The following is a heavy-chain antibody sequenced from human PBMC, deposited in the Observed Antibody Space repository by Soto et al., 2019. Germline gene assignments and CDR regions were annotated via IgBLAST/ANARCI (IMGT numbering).Heavy chain of an antibody. CDR2: ISFDGSNK. CDR3: AKVPPVAGRPMLEYYYYGMDV. Sequence: SLRLSCAASGFIFSSFGMHWVRQAPGKGLEWVAVISFDGSNKYYADSVKGRFTISRDSSKNTLYLQMDSLRAEDTAVYFCAKVPPVAGRPMLEYYYYGMDVWGQGTTVPVSS. CDR1: GFIFSSFG. V-gene: IGHV3-30*18. D-gene: IGHD6-6*01. J-gene: IGHJ6*02.